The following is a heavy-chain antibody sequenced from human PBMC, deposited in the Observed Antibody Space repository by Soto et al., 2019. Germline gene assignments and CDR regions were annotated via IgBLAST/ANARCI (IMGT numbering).Heavy chain of an antibody. CDR1: GFIFSNYE. J-gene: IGHJ3*01. D-gene: IGHD2-8*02. CDR3: VKEYCTGTTCFDAFDL. V-gene: IGHV3-48*03. CDR2: ISDGGTTI. Sequence: ELPLVESGGGLVQPGGSLTLSCAASGFIFSNYEVDWVRQAPGKGLEWIAYISDGGTTIYYAASVKGRFTISRDDAKNSLYLQMNNLRAEDTAAYFCVKEYCTGTTCFDAFDLWGQGTMVTVSS.